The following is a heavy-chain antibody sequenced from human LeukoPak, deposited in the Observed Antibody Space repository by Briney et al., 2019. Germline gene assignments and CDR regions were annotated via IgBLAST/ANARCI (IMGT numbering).Heavy chain of an antibody. Sequence: GGSLRLSCAASGFTFSSYWMSWVRQAPGKGLEWVAVISYDGSNKYYADSVKGRFTISRDNSKNTLYLQMNSLRAEDTAVYYCAKDFRRDGYNSIDYWGQGTLVTVSS. CDR3: AKDFRRDGYNSIDY. V-gene: IGHV3-30*18. CDR2: ISYDGSNK. D-gene: IGHD5-24*01. CDR1: GFTFSSYW. J-gene: IGHJ4*02.